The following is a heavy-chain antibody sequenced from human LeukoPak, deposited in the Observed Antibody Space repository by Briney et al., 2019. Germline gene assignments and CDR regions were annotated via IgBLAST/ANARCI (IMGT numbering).Heavy chain of an antibody. J-gene: IGHJ4*02. D-gene: IGHD1-7*01. Sequence: SETLSLACTVSGDSISHFYWIWIRQPPGKGLEWIGYISYSGSTNYNPSLKSRVTISVDTSKNQFSLKLTSVTAADTAVYYCARGLNLYNWNYFAGVWGQGTLVTVSS. V-gene: IGHV4-59*01. CDR3: ARGLNLYNWNYFAGV. CDR1: GDSISHFY. CDR2: ISYSGST.